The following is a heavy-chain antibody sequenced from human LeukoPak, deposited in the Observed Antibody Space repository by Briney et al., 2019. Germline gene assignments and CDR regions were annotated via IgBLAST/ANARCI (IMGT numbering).Heavy chain of an antibody. V-gene: IGHV3-30*02. Sequence: GGSLRLPCVASGFSFSHYGFHWVRQAPGKGLEWVGIIRPDENRKSYGDSVKGRFTISRDNSKNTVYLQMNTLRADDTAVYYCVVVLVPAAVWQFDLWGRGTQVTVSS. J-gene: IGHJ2*01. CDR1: GFSFSHYG. CDR2: IRPDENRK. CDR3: VVVLVPAAVWQFDL. D-gene: IGHD2-15*01.